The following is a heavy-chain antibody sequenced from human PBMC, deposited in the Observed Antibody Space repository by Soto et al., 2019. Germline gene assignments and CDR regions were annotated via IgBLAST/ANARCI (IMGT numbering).Heavy chain of an antibody. D-gene: IGHD1-26*01. CDR2: ISSSGSTI. J-gene: IGHJ4*02. V-gene: IGHV3-11*01. Sequence: PGGSLRLSCAASGFTFSYYYMSWIRQSPGKGLEWVSYISSSGSTIYYADSVKGRFTISRDNAKNSLYLQMNSLRAEDTAVYYCARDLYRGSYPYYFDYWGQGTLVTVSS. CDR3: ARDLYRGSYPYYFDY. CDR1: GFTFSYYY.